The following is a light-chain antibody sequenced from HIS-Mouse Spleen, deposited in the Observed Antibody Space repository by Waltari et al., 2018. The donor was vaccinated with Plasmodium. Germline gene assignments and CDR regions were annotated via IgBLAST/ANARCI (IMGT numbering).Light chain of an antibody. J-gene: IGLJ2*01. V-gene: IGLV3-1*01. CDR3: QAWDSSTVV. Sequence: SYELTQPPSVSVSPGQTASITCSGDKLGGKYACWYQQKPGQSPVLVIYQDPRRPSGLPEQFSGSNARNTATLTISGTQAMEEADYYSQAWDSSTVVFGGETKMTGL. CDR1: KLGGKY. CDR2: QDP.